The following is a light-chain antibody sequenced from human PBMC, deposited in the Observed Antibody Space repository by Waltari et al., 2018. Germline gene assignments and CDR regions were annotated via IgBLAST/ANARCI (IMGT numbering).Light chain of an antibody. J-gene: IGKJ2*01. V-gene: IGKV1-8*01. Sequence: AIRMTQSPSSLSASTGDRVTIPCRASQGISSYLACYQQKPGKAPKLLIYAASTLPSGVPSRFSGSGSGTDFTLTISCLQSEDFATYYCQQYYSYPRTFGQGTKLEIK. CDR2: AAS. CDR1: QGISSY. CDR3: QQYYSYPRT.